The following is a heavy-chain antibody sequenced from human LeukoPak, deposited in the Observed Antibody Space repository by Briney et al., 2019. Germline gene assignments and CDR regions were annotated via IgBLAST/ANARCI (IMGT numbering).Heavy chain of an antibody. CDR2: IYSGGST. V-gene: IGHV3-66*01. D-gene: IGHD6-13*01. CDR3: ASSSRDYYYYYMDV. CDR1: GFTVSSNY. J-gene: IGHJ6*03. Sequence: GGSLRLSCAASGFTVSSNYMSWVHQAPGKGLEWVSVIYSGGSTYYADSVKGRFTISRDNSKNTLYLQMNSLRAEDTAVYYCASSSRDYYYYYMDVWGKGTTVTISS.